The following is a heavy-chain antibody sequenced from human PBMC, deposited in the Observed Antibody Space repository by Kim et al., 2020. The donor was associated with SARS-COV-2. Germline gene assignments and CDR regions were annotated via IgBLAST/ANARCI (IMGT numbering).Heavy chain of an antibody. CDR2: T. J-gene: IGHJ4*02. Sequence: THYADSGKGRFTNSRDNADNSLYLQRNSRRAEGTALYYCARESDVAGNDYWGQGTLVTVSS. D-gene: IGHD6-19*01. V-gene: IGHV3-11*06. CDR3: ARESDVAGNDY.